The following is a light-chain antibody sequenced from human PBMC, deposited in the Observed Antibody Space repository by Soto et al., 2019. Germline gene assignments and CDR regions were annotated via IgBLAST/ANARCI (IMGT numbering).Light chain of an antibody. CDR2: SNS. CDR3: AAWDDSLNARYV. CDR1: SSNIATKS. J-gene: IGLJ1*01. Sequence: QSVLTQQPSASGTPGQRVTISCSGSSSNIATKSVNWYQQLPGTAPKLLIYSNSQRSSGVPDRFSGSKSGTSASLAIRGLQSEDEADYYCAAWDDSLNARYVFGTGTQLTVL. V-gene: IGLV1-44*01.